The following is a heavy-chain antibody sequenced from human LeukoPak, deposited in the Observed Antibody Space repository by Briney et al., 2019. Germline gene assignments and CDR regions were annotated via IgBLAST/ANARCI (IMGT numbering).Heavy chain of an antibody. CDR2: ISAYNGNT. CDR3: ATYIPLDGIDY. V-gene: IGHV1-18*01. D-gene: IGHD3/OR15-3a*01. Sequence: ASVRVSCKASGYTFTSYGISWVRQAPGQGLGWMGWISAYNGNTNYAQKLQGRVTMTTDTSTSTAYMELRSLRSEDTAVYYCATYIPLDGIDYWGQGTLVTVSS. CDR1: GYTFTSYG. J-gene: IGHJ4*02.